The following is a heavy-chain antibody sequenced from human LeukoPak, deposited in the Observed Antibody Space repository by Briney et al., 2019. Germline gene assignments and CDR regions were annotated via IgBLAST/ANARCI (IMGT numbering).Heavy chain of an antibody. V-gene: IGHV3-48*03. J-gene: IGHJ4*02. CDR1: GFTFSSYE. Sequence: PGGSLRLSCAASGFTFSSYEMNWVRQAPGKGLEWVSYISSSGSTIYYADSVKGRFTISRDNAKNSLYLQMNSLRAEDTAVYYCARQQLWAHYFDYWGQGTLVTVSS. D-gene: IGHD5-18*01. CDR2: ISSSGSTI. CDR3: ARQQLWAHYFDY.